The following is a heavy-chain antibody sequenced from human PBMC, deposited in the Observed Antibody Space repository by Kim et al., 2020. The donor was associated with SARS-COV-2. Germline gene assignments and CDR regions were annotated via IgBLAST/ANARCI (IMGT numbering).Heavy chain of an antibody. CDR1: GGTFSSYA. V-gene: IGHV1-69*13. CDR3: ARDDLAAPNVWAGSYYYYGMDV. CDR2: IIPIFGTA. J-gene: IGHJ6*02. D-gene: IGHD6-6*01. Sequence: SVKVSCKASGGTFSSYAISWVRQAPGQGLEWMGGIIPIFGTANYAQKFQGRVTITADESTSTAYMELSSLRSEDTAVYYCARDDLAAPNVWAGSYYYYGMDVWGQGTTVTVSS.